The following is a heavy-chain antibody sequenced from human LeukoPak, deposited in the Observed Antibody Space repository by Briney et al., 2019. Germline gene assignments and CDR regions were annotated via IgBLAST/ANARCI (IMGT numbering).Heavy chain of an antibody. CDR3: ATTGIVVVPAAMRSFYYMDV. Sequence: PSETLSLTCTVSGGSISSYYWSWIRQPPGKGLEWIGYIYYSGSTNYNPSLKSRVTISVDTSKNQFSLKLSSVTAADTAVYYCATTGIVVVPAAMRSFYYMDVWGKGTTVTVSS. CDR1: GGSISSYY. CDR2: IYYSGST. J-gene: IGHJ6*03. D-gene: IGHD2-2*01. V-gene: IGHV4-59*01.